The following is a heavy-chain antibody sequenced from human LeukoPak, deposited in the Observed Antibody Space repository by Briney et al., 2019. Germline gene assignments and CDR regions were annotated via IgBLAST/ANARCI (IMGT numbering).Heavy chain of an antibody. Sequence: SETLSLTCTVFGGSISSSSYYWSWIRQHPGKGLEWIGYIYYSGSTYYNPSLKSRVTISVDTSKNQFSLKLSSVTAADTAVYYCARAGVGVYDFWSGYAGLAHYYGMDVWGQGTTVTVSS. CDR1: GGSISSSSYY. J-gene: IGHJ6*02. CDR2: IYYSGST. CDR3: ARAGVGVYDFWSGYAGLAHYYGMDV. D-gene: IGHD3-3*01. V-gene: IGHV4-31*03.